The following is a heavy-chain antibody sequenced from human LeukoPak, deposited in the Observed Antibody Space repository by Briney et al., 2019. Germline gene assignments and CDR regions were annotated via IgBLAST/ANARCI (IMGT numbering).Heavy chain of an antibody. V-gene: IGHV1-2*02. CDR2: IDANNGDT. D-gene: IGHD4-11*01. CDR1: GYTFRGNY. Sequence: ASVKVSCKAFGYTFRGNYIHWLRQAPGDGLEWMGWIDANNGDTKSAQKFQGRVTMSRDTSISTAYMDLSSLSPDDAAVYYCARDPSSVTLYFFDYWGQGTLVTVSS. CDR3: ARDPSSVTLYFFDY. J-gene: IGHJ4*02.